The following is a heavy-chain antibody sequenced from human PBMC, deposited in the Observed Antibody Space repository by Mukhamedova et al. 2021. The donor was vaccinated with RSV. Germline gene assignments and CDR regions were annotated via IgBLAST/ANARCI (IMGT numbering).Heavy chain of an antibody. CDR1: SYA. Sequence: SYAMHWVRQAPGKGLEWVAVISYDGSNKYYADSVKGRFTISRDNSKNTLYLQMNSLRAEDTAVYYCAGDRLDAFDIWGKGTMVT. CDR2: ISYDGSNK. V-gene: IGHV3-30*04. D-gene: IGHD6-19*01. CDR3: AGDRLDAFDI. J-gene: IGHJ3*02.